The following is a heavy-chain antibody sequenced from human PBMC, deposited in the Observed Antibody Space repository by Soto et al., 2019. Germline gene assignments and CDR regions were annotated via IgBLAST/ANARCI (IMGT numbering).Heavy chain of an antibody. CDR3: ARNPPVVVPDALYGMDV. CDR1: GDSFTSYL. CDR2: IDPSDSYT. V-gene: IGHV5-10-1*01. D-gene: IGHD2-2*01. J-gene: IGHJ6*02. Sequence: PGESLKISCKGSGDSFTSYLIRWVRQMPGKGLEWMGRIDPSDSYTNYSPSFQGHVTISADKSISTAYLQWRSLKASDTAMYYCARNPPVVVPDALYGMDVWGQGTPVTVSS.